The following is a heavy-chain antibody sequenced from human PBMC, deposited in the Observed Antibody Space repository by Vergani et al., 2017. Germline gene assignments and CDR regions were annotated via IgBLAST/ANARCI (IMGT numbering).Heavy chain of an antibody. J-gene: IGHJ6*03. CDR2: IYSGGST. CDR3: ARESRHIVAYYYYYYMDV. V-gene: IGHV3-66*01. D-gene: IGHD5-12*01. CDR1: GFTFDDYA. Sequence: EVQLVESGGGLVQPGRSLRLSCAASGFTFDDYAMHWVRQAPGKGLEWVSVIYSGGSTYYADSVKGRFTISRDNSKNTLYLQMNSLRAEDTAVYYCARESRHIVAYYYYYYMDVWGKGTTVTVSS.